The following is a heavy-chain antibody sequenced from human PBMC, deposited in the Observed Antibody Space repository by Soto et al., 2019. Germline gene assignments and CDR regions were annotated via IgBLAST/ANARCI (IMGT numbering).Heavy chain of an antibody. V-gene: IGHV3-48*02. Sequence: GGSLRLSCAASGFTFSSYSMNWVRQAPGKGLEWVSYISSSSSTIYYADSVKGRFTISRDNAKNSLYLQMNSLRDEDTAVYYCARVRWFGELYLSTGFDYWGQGTLVTVSS. CDR1: GFTFSSYS. CDR2: ISSSSSTI. J-gene: IGHJ4*02. CDR3: ARVRWFGELYLSTGFDY. D-gene: IGHD3-10*01.